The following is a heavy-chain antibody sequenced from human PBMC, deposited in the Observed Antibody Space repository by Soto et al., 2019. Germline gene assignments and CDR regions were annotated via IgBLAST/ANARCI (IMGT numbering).Heavy chain of an antibody. CDR3: AREGRGYYYGSGSYYKGSFDY. CDR1: GGSISSGGYY. CDR2: IYYSGST. D-gene: IGHD3-10*01. J-gene: IGHJ4*02. V-gene: IGHV4-31*03. Sequence: SETLSLTCTVSGGSISSGGYYWSWIRQHPGKGLEWIGYIYYSGSTYYNPSLKSRVTISVDTSKNQFSLKLSSVTAADTAVYYCAREGRGYYYGSGSYYKGSFDYWGQGTLVTVSS.